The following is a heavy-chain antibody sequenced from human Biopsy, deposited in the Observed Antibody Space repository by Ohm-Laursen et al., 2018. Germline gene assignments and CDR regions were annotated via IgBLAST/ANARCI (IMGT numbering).Heavy chain of an antibody. Sequence: SLRLSCAASGFSFSNYAMSWVRQAPGKGLAWVSGISGSGGSTYYADSVKGRFTISRDNSKNTLYLQMDSLRAEDTALYYCARGGQGGFLEWLFIGWGQGTLVTVSS. J-gene: IGHJ4*02. CDR2: ISGSGGST. V-gene: IGHV3-23*01. D-gene: IGHD3-3*01. CDR3: ARGGQGGFLEWLFIG. CDR1: GFSFSNYA.